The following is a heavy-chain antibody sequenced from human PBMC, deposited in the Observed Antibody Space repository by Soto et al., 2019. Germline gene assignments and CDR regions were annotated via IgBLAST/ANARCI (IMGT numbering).Heavy chain of an antibody. CDR3: ATGGSGDFTY. CDR2: IKSDGSYT. J-gene: IGHJ4*02. D-gene: IGHD2-21*01. CDR1: GFTFNTYW. V-gene: IGHV3-74*01. Sequence: EVQLVESGGGLVQPGGSLRLSCAASGFTFNTYWMQWVRQAPGKGLVWVSRIKSDGSYTNYADSVKGRFTISRDNAKNTLFLQMNSLGAEDTAGYYCATGGSGDFTYWGQGTLVTVSS.